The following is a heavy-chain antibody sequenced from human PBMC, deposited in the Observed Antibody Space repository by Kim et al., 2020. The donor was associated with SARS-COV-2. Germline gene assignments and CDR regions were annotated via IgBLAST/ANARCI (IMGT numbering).Heavy chain of an antibody. CDR1: GFTFNIYG. V-gene: IGHV3-30-3*01. CDR3: ARDEKYSSHWDDF. J-gene: IGHJ4*02. CDR2: ISYDGTNK. Sequence: GGSLRLSCAASGFTFNIYGMHWVRQAPGKGLEWVAFISYDGTNKDYADSVKGRFTMSRDNSKNTVYLQMNSLRPEDTAVYYCARDEKYSSHWDDFWGQGT. D-gene: IGHD3-22*01.